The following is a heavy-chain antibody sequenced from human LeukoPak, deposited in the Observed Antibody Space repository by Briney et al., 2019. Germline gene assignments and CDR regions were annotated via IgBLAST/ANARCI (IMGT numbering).Heavy chain of an antibody. J-gene: IGHJ1*01. CDR3: ARDPDSSGYSTFQD. Sequence: GGSLRLSCAASGFTFSSHWMHWVRQAPGEGLVWVSRIKSDGSSTSYADSVKGRFTISRDNAKNTLYLQMNSLRAEDTAVYYCARDPDSSGYSTFQDWGQGTLVTVSS. CDR1: GFTFSSHW. D-gene: IGHD3-22*01. CDR2: IKSDGSST. V-gene: IGHV3-74*01.